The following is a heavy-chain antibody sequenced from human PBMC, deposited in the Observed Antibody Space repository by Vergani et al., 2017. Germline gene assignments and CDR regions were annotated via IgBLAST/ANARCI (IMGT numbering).Heavy chain of an antibody. CDR1: GFTFSSHG. V-gene: IGHV3-33*06. D-gene: IGHD4-17*01. CDR2: IWYDGSNK. J-gene: IGHJ3*02. CDR3: AKECYGDYFVHAFDI. Sequence: QVQLVESEGGVVQPGRSLTLSCVASGFTFSSHGMHWVRQAPGKGLEWVAVIWYDGSNKYYGDSVKGRFTISRDNSKNKLYLQMNSLRAEDTAVYYCAKECYGDYFVHAFDIWGQGTMVTVSS.